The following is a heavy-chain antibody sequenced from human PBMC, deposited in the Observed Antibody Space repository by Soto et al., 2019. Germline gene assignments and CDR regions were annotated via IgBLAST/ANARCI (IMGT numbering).Heavy chain of an antibody. D-gene: IGHD2-15*01. CDR1: GGSISSSSYY. V-gene: IGHV4-39*01. Sequence: QLQLQESGPGLVKPSETLSLTCTVSGGSISSSSYYWGWIRQPPGKGLEWIGSIYYSGSTYYNPSLKSRVTISVDTSENQFSLKLSSVTAADTAVYYCASWGSDIVVVVAASEYYFDYWGQGTLVTVSS. CDR3: ASWGSDIVVVVAASEYYFDY. J-gene: IGHJ4*02. CDR2: IYYSGST.